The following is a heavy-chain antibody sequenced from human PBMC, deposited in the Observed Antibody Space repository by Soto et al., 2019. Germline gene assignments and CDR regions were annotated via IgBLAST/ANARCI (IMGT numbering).Heavy chain of an antibody. D-gene: IGHD3-3*01. CDR1: GGSLRRGGYY. J-gene: IGHJ4*02. CDR2: IYYSGST. CDR3: AKGYDDYWSGHPY. Sequence: SEDLSLPCTVSGGSLRRGGYYLSRIRQHQGKGLEWIGYIYYSGSTYYNPSLKSRVTISVDTSKNQFSLKLSSVTAADTAVYYCAKGYDDYWSGHPYWGQGTLVTVSS. V-gene: IGHV4-31*03.